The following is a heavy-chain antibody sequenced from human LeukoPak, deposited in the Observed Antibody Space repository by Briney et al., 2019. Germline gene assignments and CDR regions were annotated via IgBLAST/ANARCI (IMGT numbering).Heavy chain of an antibody. D-gene: IGHD2-8*02. Sequence: GGSLRLSCAASGFTVSSNYMSWVRQAPGKGLEWVSVIYSGGSTYYADSVKGRFTISRDNSKNTLYLQMNSLRAEYTAVYYCARVPGHYGMDVWGQGTTVTVSS. CDR1: GFTVSSNY. V-gene: IGHV3-53*01. CDR2: IYSGGST. CDR3: ARVPGHYGMDV. J-gene: IGHJ6*02.